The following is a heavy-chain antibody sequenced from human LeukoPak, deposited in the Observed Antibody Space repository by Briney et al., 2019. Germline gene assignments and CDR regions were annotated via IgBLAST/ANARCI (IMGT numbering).Heavy chain of an antibody. D-gene: IGHD2-15*01. Sequence: VKVSSKVSGYTLTELSMHWVRPAPGKGLGWMGGFDPEDGETIYAQKFQGRVTMTEDTSTDTAYMELSSLRSEDTAVYYCATDLFYCSGGSCYGGYYYYGMDVWGKGTTVTVSS. CDR2: FDPEDGET. CDR3: ATDLFYCSGGSCYGGYYYYGMDV. CDR1: GYTLTELS. J-gene: IGHJ6*04. V-gene: IGHV1-24*01.